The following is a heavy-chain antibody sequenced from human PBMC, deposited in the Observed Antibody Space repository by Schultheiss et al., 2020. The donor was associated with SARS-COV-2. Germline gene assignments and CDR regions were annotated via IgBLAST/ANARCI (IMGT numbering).Heavy chain of an antibody. CDR1: GGSISSYY. J-gene: IGHJ3*02. V-gene: IGHV4-59*01. CDR2: IYYSGST. Sequence: ESLKISCTVSGGSISSYYWSWIRQPPGKGLEWIGYIYYSGSTNYNPSLKSRVTISVDTSKNQFSLKLSSVTAADTAVYYCARYDYGDYSDAFDIWGQGTMVTVSS. D-gene: IGHD4-17*01. CDR3: ARYDYGDYSDAFDI.